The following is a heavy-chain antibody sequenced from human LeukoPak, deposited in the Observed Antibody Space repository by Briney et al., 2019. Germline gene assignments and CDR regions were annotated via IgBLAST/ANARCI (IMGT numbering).Heavy chain of an antibody. Sequence: PGGSLRLSCAASGFTFSSYGMHWVRQAPGKGLEWVAVIWYDGSNKYYADSVKGRFTISRDNSKNTLYLQMNSLRAEDTAVYYCARDLGIAAATFDYWGQGTLVTVSS. CDR2: IWYDGSNK. V-gene: IGHV3-33*01. D-gene: IGHD6-13*01. J-gene: IGHJ4*02. CDR1: GFTFSSYG. CDR3: ARDLGIAAATFDY.